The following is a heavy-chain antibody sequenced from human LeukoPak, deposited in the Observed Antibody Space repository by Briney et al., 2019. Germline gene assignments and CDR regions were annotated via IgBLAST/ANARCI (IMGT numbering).Heavy chain of an antibody. D-gene: IGHD5-18*01. Sequence: PSETLSLTCAAYGGSFSGYYWSWIRQPPGKGLEWIGEINHSGSTNYNPSLKSRVTISVDTSKNQFSLKLSSVTAADTAVYYCARPRLRGYSYGSNKQSFDYWGQGTLVTVFS. CDR3: ARPRLRGYSYGSNKQSFDY. V-gene: IGHV4-34*01. J-gene: IGHJ4*02. CDR1: GGSFSGYY. CDR2: INHSGST.